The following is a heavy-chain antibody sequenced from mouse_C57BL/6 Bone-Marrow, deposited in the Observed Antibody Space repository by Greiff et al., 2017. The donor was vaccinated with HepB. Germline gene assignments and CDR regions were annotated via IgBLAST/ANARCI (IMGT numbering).Heavy chain of an antibody. CDR3: AGYYDYDEGFAY. J-gene: IGHJ3*01. Sequence: EVQVVESGGGLVQPGGSLKLSCAASGFTFSDYYMYWVRQTPEKRLEWVAYISNGGGSTYYPDTVKGRFTISRDNAKNTLYLQMSRLKSEDTDMYYCAGYYDYDEGFAYWGQGTLVTVSA. CDR1: GFTFSDYY. V-gene: IGHV5-12*01. D-gene: IGHD2-4*01. CDR2: ISNGGGST.